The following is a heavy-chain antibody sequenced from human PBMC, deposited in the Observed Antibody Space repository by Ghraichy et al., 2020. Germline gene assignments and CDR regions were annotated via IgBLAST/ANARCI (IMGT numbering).Heavy chain of an antibody. D-gene: IGHD1-26*01. CDR1: GFTFSSNA. CDR2: ISGSGDST. V-gene: IGHV3-23*01. Sequence: GGSLRLSCAASGFTFSSNAMSWVRQAPGKGLEWVSAISGSGDSTYYAESVKGRFTISRDNSRNTLYLQMNSLRAEDTAVYYCANPTVGSTVTDYWGQGTLVTVSS. CDR3: ANPTVGSTVTDY. J-gene: IGHJ4*02.